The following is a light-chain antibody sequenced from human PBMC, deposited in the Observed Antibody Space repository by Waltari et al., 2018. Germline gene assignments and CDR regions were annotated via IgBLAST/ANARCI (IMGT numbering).Light chain of an antibody. J-gene: IGLJ2*01. CDR2: DDS. V-gene: IGLV3-21*02. CDR1: NIGSNN. CDR3: QVWDHDSDHPV. Sequence: YVLTQPPSLSVAPGQPAKITCETNNIGSNNVHWYQREPGQAPVMVVFDDSERPSGIPERFSGSNSGNTATLTISRVEAGDEADYFCQVWDHDSDHPVFGGGTRLTVL.